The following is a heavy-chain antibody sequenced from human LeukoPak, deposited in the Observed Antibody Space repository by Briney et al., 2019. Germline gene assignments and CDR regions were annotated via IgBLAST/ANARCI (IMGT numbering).Heavy chain of an antibody. CDR1: GFAFSGFA. V-gene: IGHV3-23*01. CDR2: ISGSGGNT. Sequence: GGTLRLSCSASGFAFSGFAMGWVRQAPGKGLEWVSSISGSGGNTYYADSVEGRFTVSRDNSKNTLYLQMNSLRAEDTALYYCARGRGGDYVPSRFDYWGQGTLVTVSS. D-gene: IGHD4-17*01. CDR3: ARGRGGDYVPSRFDY. J-gene: IGHJ4*02.